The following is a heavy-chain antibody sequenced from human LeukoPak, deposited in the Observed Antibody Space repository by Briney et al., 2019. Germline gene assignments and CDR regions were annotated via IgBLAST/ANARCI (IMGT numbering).Heavy chain of an antibody. J-gene: IGHJ4*02. CDR1: GFTFSSYS. CDR3: ARDYYSSGWYGLIDY. D-gene: IGHD6-19*01. CDR2: ISSSSSYI. V-gene: IGHV3-21*01. Sequence: PGGSLRLSCAASGFTFSSYSMNWVRQAPGKGLEWVSSISSSSSYIYYADSVKGRFTIYRDNAKNSLYLQMNSLRAEDTAVYYCARDYYSSGWYGLIDYWGQGTLVTVSS.